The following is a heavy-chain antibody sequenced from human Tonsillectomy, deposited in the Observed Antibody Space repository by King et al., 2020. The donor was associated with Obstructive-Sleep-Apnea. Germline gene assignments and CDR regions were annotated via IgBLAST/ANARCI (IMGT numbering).Heavy chain of an antibody. J-gene: IGHJ4*02. CDR1: GFTFSSYW. V-gene: IGHV3-7*03. Sequence: VQLVESGGGLVQPGGSLRLSCAASGFTFSSYWMSWVRQAPGKGLEWVANIKQDGSEKYYVDSVKGRFTISRDNAKNSLYLQMNSLRAEDTAVYYCASCRDGYNSGSFDYWGQGTLVTVSS. CDR2: IKQDGSEK. D-gene: IGHD5-24*01. CDR3: ASCRDGYNSGSFDY.